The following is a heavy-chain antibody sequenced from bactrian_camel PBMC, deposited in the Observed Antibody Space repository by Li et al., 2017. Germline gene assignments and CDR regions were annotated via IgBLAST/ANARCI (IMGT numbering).Heavy chain of an antibody. V-gene: IGHV3S53*01. D-gene: IGHD4*01. CDR2: MNTRGST. J-gene: IGHJ4*01. CDR3: AASMTTYGGYGPLSTYEYNY. Sequence: VQLVESGGGSVQPGGSLRLACTTSGSNDRIDDYYMGWFRQAPGKEREGVASMNTRGSTRYADSLKGRFTISQDSAEITVFLHMNDLKPEDTAMYYCAASMTTYGGYGPLSTYEYNYWSQGTQVTVS. CDR1: GSNDRIDDYY.